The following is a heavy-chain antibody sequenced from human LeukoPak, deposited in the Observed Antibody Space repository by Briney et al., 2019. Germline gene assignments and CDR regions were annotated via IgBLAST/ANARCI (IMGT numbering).Heavy chain of an antibody. Sequence: GSLRLSCAASGFTFSSYSMNWVRQPPGKGLEWIGEIYHSGGTNYNPSLKSRITISVDKSQNQFSLKVNSLTAADTAVYYCATGGNSGGGRFDYWGQGTLVTVSS. V-gene: IGHV4-4*02. CDR2: IYHSGGT. CDR3: ATGGNSGGGRFDY. CDR1: GFTFSSYSM. J-gene: IGHJ4*02. D-gene: IGHD4-23*01.